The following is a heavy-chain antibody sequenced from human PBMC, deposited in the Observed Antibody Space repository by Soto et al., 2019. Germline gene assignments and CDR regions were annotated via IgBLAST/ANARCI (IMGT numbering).Heavy chain of an antibody. J-gene: IGHJ4*02. Sequence: ASVKAACKGAGYSFTKLGISGVRQAPGQGLEWMGWISAYNGNTNYAQNFQGRVTMTTDTSTSTAYMELRSLRSDDTAVYYCARGGTPIAYWGQGTLVTVS. CDR2: ISAYNGNT. V-gene: IGHV1-18*01. D-gene: IGHD3-16*01. CDR3: ARGGTPIAY. CDR1: GYSFTKLG.